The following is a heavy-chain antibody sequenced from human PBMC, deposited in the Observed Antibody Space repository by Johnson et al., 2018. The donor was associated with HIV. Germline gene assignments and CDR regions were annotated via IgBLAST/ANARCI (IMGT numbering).Heavy chain of an antibody. CDR3: AKARSLLDYGGFDAFDI. CDR2: IYYDGTNK. J-gene: IGHJ3*02. Sequence: QVQLVESGGGVLQPGRSLRLSCAASGFTFSSYAMHWVRQAPGKGLEWVAIIYYDGTNKYYADSVKGRFTISRDNSKNTLSLQMNSLRVEDTAMYYCAKARSLLDYGGFDAFDIWGQGTLVIVSS. CDR1: GFTFSSYA. V-gene: IGHV3-33*06. D-gene: IGHD4-23*01.